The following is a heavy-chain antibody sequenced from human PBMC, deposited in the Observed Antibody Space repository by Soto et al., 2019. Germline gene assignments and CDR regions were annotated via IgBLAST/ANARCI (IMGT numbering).Heavy chain of an antibody. CDR1: GFTFSSHA. V-gene: IGHV3-23*01. Sequence: EVQLLESGGGLVQPGGSLRLSCAASGFTFSSHAMSWVRQAPGKGLEWVSAISGSGGSTYYADSVKGRFTISRDNSKNTLYLQMNSLRAEDTAVYYCAKAYYDILTGPFYYFDYWGQGTLVTVSS. J-gene: IGHJ4*02. D-gene: IGHD3-9*01. CDR2: ISGSGGST. CDR3: AKAYYDILTGPFYYFDY.